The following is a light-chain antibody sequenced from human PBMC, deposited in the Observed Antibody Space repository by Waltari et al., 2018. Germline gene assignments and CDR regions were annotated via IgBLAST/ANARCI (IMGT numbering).Light chain of an antibody. CDR2: EAT. Sequence: QSALTQPASVSGSPGQSITISCTGTSSDVGSNNLVSWYQQHPGQAPKLLIYEATKRTSGVSKRFSGSKSGNAASLTISGLQAEDEGEYYCCSYTNTHVVFGGGTKLTVL. J-gene: IGLJ2*01. V-gene: IGLV2-14*02. CDR3: CSYTNTHVV. CDR1: SSDVGSNNL.